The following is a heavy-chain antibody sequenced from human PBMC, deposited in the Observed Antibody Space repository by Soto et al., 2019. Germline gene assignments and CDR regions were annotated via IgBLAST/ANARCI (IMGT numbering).Heavy chain of an antibody. CDR3: ARGGWNYGPGAFEV. J-gene: IGHJ3*01. V-gene: IGHV1-18*04. Sequence: QGQLVQSGAEVKTPGASVKVSCHASGYTFTDYGINWVRQAPGQGLEWLAWISTYNGKTHYVSTVQGRLTLTTDTSTSTAYMDLRSLRSDDTAVYYCARGGWNYGPGAFEVWGQGTMVTVSS. CDR1: GYTFTDYG. D-gene: IGHD1-7*01. CDR2: ISTYNGKT.